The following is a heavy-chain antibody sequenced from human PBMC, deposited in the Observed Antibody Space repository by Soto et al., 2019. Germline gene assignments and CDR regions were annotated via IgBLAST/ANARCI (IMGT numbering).Heavy chain of an antibody. CDR3: ANLIVFHSSYYHDY. Sequence: EALSLTCAVYGVPFSGYYWSWIRQSPGKGLEWIGEINHSGNTNYNPSLKSRVTMLVDTSKNQFSLSLSSVTAADTAVYYCANLIVFHSSYYHDYWGHGTLVTVS. V-gene: IGHV4-34*01. CDR1: GVPFSGYY. D-gene: IGHD1-26*01. J-gene: IGHJ4*01. CDR2: INHSGNT.